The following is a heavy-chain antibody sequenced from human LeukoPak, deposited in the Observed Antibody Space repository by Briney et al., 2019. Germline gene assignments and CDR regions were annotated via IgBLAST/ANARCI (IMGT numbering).Heavy chain of an antibody. CDR1: GFTFSSYW. V-gene: IGHV3-7*01. CDR2: IKKDGSEK. D-gene: IGHD6-19*01. CDR3: ARGRIAVAGTYIPSNWGPQLYYMDV. J-gene: IGHJ6*03. Sequence: GGSLRLSCAASGFTFSSYWMSWVRQAPGKGLEWVANIKKDGSEKKHVDSVKGRFTISRDNAKNSLYLQMNSLRAEDTAVYYCARGRIAVAGTYIPSNWGPQLYYMDVWGKGTTVTVSS.